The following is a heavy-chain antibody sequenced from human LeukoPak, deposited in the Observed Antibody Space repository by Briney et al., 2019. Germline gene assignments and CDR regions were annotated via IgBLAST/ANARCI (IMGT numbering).Heavy chain of an antibody. CDR2: ISTSGSTT. CDR3: ARGALHVFDY. D-gene: IGHD3-10*02. CDR1: GFTFSDYE. V-gene: IGHV3-48*03. J-gene: IGHJ4*02. Sequence: GGSLRRSCAASGFTFSDYEINWVRQAPGKGLEWVSCISTSGSTTYYADSVKGRFTISRDNAKNSLSLQMNTLTAEDTAVYYCARGALHVFDYWGQGTPVTVSS.